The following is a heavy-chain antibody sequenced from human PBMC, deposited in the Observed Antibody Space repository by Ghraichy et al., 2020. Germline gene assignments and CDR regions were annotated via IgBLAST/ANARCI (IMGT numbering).Heavy chain of an antibody. CDR1: GFTFSSYG. CDR2: ISYDGSNK. D-gene: IGHD3-22*01. Sequence: GGSLRLSCAASGFTFSSYGMHWVRQAPGKGLEWVAVISYDGSNKYYADSVKGRFTISRDNSKNTLYLQMNSLRAEDTAVYYYAKDHGRYYDSSGYYIDYWGQGTLVTVSS. V-gene: IGHV3-30*18. J-gene: IGHJ4*02. CDR3: AKDHGRYYDSSGYYIDY.